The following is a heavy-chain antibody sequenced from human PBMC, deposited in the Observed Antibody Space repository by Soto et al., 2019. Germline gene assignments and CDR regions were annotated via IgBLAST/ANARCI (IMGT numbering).Heavy chain of an antibody. D-gene: IGHD3-22*01. CDR1: GFTFSNYA. CDR3: ASRNYYESSGYYYWYYFDF. Sequence: EVQLLESGGGFVQPGGSLRLSCAASGFTFSNYAMSWVRQAPGKGLEWVSAISGSGGSTYYADSVQGRFTISRDNSKNTLYLQMNSLGAEDTAVYYCASRNYYESSGYYYWYYFDFWGQGTLVTVSS. V-gene: IGHV3-23*01. CDR2: ISGSGGST. J-gene: IGHJ4*02.